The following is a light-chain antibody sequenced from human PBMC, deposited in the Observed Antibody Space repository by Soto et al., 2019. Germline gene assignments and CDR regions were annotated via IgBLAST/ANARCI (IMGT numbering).Light chain of an antibody. CDR1: QGINNH. V-gene: IGKV1-27*01. Sequence: DFQMTQSPSSLSASVGDRVTITCRASQGINNHLAWFQQKPGKVPKVLIYAASTLQSGVPSRFSGSGSGTDFTLTISSLQPEDGATYYSQTYNSAPPAGTFGGGTKVEIK. CDR2: AAS. CDR3: QTYNSAPPAGT. J-gene: IGKJ4*01.